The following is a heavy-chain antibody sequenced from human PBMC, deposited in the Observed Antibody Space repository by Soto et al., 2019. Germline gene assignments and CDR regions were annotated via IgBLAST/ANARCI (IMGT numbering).Heavy chain of an antibody. CDR2: INSDGSHT. V-gene: IGHV3-74*01. CDR1: GFTFSNSW. J-gene: IGHJ4*02. D-gene: IGHD1-26*01. Sequence: EVQLVESGGGSVQPGGSLRLSCGASGFTFSNSWMHWARQAPEKGLVWVSRINSDGSHTTYADSVKGRFTISRDNAKNTVYLQMNSLRADDTAVYYCTRGNSLVGDTHLGDYWGRGTLVTVSS. CDR3: TRGNSLVGDTHLGDY.